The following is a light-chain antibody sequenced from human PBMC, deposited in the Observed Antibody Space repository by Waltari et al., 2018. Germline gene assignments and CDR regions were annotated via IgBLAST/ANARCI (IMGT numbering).Light chain of an antibody. Sequence: SYVLTQPPSVSVAPGQTATITCGGDNIGSKSVHWYQKKPGQAPVLVIFDDRDRPSGIPERLAGSNSDNTATLSINRVEAGDEADYYCQVWDSSSDHWLFGGGTELTVL. CDR3: QVWDSSSDHWL. J-gene: IGLJ3*02. V-gene: IGLV3-21*02. CDR1: NIGSKS. CDR2: DDR.